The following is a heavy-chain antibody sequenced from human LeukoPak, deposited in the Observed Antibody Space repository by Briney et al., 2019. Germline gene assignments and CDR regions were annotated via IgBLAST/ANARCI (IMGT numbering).Heavy chain of an antibody. Sequence: SETLSLTCTVSGGFISSSSYYWGWIRQPPGKGLEWIGSIYYSGSTYYNPSLKSRVTISVDTSKNQFSLKLSSVTAADTAVYYCAREGRNWGEPFDYWGQGTLVTVSS. V-gene: IGHV4-39*07. J-gene: IGHJ4*02. D-gene: IGHD7-27*01. CDR3: AREGRNWGEPFDY. CDR2: IYYSGST. CDR1: GGFISSSSYY.